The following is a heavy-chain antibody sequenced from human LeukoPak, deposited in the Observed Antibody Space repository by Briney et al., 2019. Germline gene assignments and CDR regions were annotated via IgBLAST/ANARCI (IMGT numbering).Heavy chain of an antibody. J-gene: IGHJ4*02. V-gene: IGHV3-23*01. CDR1: GITFNNYA. Sequence: GGSLRLSCVASGITFNNYAVSWVRQAPEKGLDWVSVISGSAHKIRYADSVKGRFTISRDNSENIVYLQMNNLRVEDTAVHYCAGRLTGYSSGYIHWGQGTLVTVSS. CDR2: ISGSAHKI. CDR3: AGRLTGYSSGYIH. D-gene: IGHD5-18*01.